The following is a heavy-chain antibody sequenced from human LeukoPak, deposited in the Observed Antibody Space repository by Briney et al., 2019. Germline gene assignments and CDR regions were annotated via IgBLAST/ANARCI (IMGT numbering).Heavy chain of an antibody. CDR3: ARQGDGGRAYDH. V-gene: IGHV4-39*01. D-gene: IGHD4-23*01. Sequence: PSETLSLTCTASGGSISSSSYYWGWIRQPPGKGLEWIGSIYYSGSTYYNPSLKSRVTISVDTSKNQFSLKLTSVTAADTAVYYCARQGDGGRAYDHWGQGTLVTVSS. CDR1: GGSISSSSYY. J-gene: IGHJ4*02. CDR2: IYYSGST.